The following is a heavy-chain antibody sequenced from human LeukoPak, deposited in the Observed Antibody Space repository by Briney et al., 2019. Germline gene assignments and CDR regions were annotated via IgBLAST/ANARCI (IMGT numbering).Heavy chain of an antibody. D-gene: IGHD1-1*01. Sequence: GGSLRLSCAASGFSFNNYAMSWVRQAAGKGLEWVAAIDRSTKYIHYADSVKGRFAVSRDNSKNTLYLQLRGLRAEDTAKYYCAKHEWKGVRNWNDVFDYWGQGTLVTVSS. J-gene: IGHJ4*02. CDR2: IDRSTKYI. CDR1: GFSFNNYA. V-gene: IGHV3-23*05. CDR3: AKHEWKGVRNWNDVFDY.